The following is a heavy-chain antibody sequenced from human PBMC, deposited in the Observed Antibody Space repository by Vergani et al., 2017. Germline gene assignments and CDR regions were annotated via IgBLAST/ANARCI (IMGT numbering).Heavy chain of an antibody. CDR1: GFRFSDYG. D-gene: IGHD1-1*01. J-gene: IGHJ4*02. CDR3: AKFPLNITTPDRGDF. Sequence: HVQMVESGGGVVQPGRSLRLSCAVSGFRFSDYGMHWVRQARGRGLEWVALISYDGVTTYYEDSVKGRFTISRDNSKNTLFLQMHSLRVEDTALYYCAKFPLNITTPDRGDFWGQGSLVTVSS. CDR2: ISYDGVTT. V-gene: IGHV3-30*18.